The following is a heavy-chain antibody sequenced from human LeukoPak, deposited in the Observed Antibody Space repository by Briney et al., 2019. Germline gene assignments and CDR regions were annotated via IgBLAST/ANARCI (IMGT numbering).Heavy chain of an antibody. CDR1: GFTFSSYA. J-gene: IGHJ4*02. CDR2: ISGSGGST. D-gene: IGHD3-16*01. CDR3: VRDLILVWTPGDDFDF. Sequence: GGSLRLSCAASGFTFSSYAMSWVRQAPGKGLEWVSAISGSGGSTYYADPVKGRFTISRDNTKKSLYLQMNNLRAEDTAVYYCVRDLILVWTPGDDFDFWGQGTLVIVSS. V-gene: IGHV3-23*01.